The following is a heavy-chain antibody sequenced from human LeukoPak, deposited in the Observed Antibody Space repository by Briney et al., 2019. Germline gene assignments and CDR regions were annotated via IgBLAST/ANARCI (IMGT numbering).Heavy chain of an antibody. J-gene: IGHJ3*02. CDR1: GGSISSYY. V-gene: IGHV4-59*01. Sequence: SETLSLTCTVSGGSISSYYWSWIRQPPGKGLEWIGYIYYSGSTNYNPSLKSRVTISVDTSKNQFSLKLSSVTAADTAVNYCARGSYSSSWYGDAFDIWGQGTMVTVSS. CDR2: IYYSGST. D-gene: IGHD6-13*01. CDR3: ARGSYSSSWYGDAFDI.